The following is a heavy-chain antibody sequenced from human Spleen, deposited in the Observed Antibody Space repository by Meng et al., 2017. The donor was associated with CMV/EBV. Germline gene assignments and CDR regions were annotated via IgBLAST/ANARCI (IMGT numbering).Heavy chain of an antibody. CDR1: GFTFGDYA. D-gene: IGHD2-2*02. CDR3: TRGGLYDAFDI. V-gene: IGHV3-49*04. J-gene: IGHJ3*02. CDR2: IRSKAYGGTT. Sequence: GESLKISCTASGFTFGDYAMSWVRQAPGKGLEWVGFIRSKAYGGTTEYAASVKGRFTISRDDSKSIAYLQMNNLKTENTDVYYCTRGGLYDAFDIWGQGTMVTVSS.